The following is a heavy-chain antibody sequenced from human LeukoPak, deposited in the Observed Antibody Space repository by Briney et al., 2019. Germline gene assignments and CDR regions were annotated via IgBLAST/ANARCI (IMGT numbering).Heavy chain of an antibody. J-gene: IGHJ4*02. V-gene: IGHV3-33*08. CDR2: IWYDGSNK. CDR1: GFSFGSFW. CDR3: ARDRGDDYGDH. Sequence: GGSLRLSCATSGFSFGSFWMSWVRQAPGKGLEWVAVIWYDGSNKYYADSVKGRFTISRDNSKNTLYLQMNSLRAEDTAVYYCARDRGDDYGDHWGQGTLVTVSS. D-gene: IGHD3-10*01.